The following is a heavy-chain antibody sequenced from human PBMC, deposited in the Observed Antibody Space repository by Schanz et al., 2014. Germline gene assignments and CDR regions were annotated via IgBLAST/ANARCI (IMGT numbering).Heavy chain of an antibody. J-gene: IGHJ4*02. Sequence: VQLVDSGGGLVKPGGSLRLSCAASGFTFSIYAMTWVRQAPGKGLEWVGRIKSKTDGGTTDYAAPVKGRFTISRDDSKNTLFLQMNSLKTEDTAVYYCTTYCDGGCAIDNWGQGALVTVSS. CDR2: IKSKTDGGTT. CDR1: GFTFSIYA. D-gene: IGHD6-19*01. CDR3: TTYCDGGCAIDN. V-gene: IGHV3-15*01.